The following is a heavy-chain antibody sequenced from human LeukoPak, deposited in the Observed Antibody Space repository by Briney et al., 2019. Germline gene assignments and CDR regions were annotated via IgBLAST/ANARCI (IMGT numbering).Heavy chain of an antibody. D-gene: IGHD3-3*01. CDR2: ISDGGSNY. Sequence: GGSLILSCAASGFTFSSDAMSWVHHAPGKGLELVSIISDGGSNYYYADSVKGRITISRDNSKNTLYLLMNRLRADDAAVYYCAKDGFALALHYSFDYWGQGTLVTVSS. CDR1: GFTFSSDA. V-gene: IGHV3-23*01. CDR3: AKDGFALALHYSFDY. J-gene: IGHJ4*02.